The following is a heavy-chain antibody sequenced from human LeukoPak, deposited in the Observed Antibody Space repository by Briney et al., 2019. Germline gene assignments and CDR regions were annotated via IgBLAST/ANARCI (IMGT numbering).Heavy chain of an antibody. V-gene: IGHV4-4*02. J-gene: IGHJ5*02. CDR3: ERAKPVFDP. Sequence: SGTLSLTCAASDGSISSSNWWSWVRHPPGKGLEWIGEIYHSGSTNYNPSLKSRVTISVDKSKNQFSLKLSSVTAADTDVYYCERAKPVFDPWGQGTLVTVSS. CDR2: IYHSGST. CDR1: DGSISSSNW.